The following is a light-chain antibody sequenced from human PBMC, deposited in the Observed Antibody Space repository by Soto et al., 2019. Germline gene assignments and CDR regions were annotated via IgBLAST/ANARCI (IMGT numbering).Light chain of an antibody. CDR2: AAS. V-gene: IGKV1-39*01. Sequence: DIQMTQSPSSLSASVGDRVTITCRASQSISSYLNWYQQKPGKAPKLLIYAASSLQSGVPSRFSGSGSGTDFTLTISSLQPEDFATYYCQQSYSTPRDFRPGTKVDIK. CDR1: QSISSY. J-gene: IGKJ3*01. CDR3: QQSYSTPRD.